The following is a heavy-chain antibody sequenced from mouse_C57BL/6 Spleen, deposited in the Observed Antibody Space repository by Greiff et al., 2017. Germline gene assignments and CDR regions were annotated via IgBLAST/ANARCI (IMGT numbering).Heavy chain of an antibody. CDR1: GYTFTSYW. CDR2: IDPNSGGT. V-gene: IGHV1-72*01. D-gene: IGHD1-1*01. CDR3: ARLGLRYWYFDV. Sequence: QVQLQQSGAELVKPGASVKLSCKASGYTFTSYWMHWVKQRPGRGLEWIGRIDPNSGGTKYNEKFKSKATLTVDKPSSTAYMQLSSPTSEDSAVYYWARLGLRYWYFDVWGTGTTVTVSS. J-gene: IGHJ1*03.